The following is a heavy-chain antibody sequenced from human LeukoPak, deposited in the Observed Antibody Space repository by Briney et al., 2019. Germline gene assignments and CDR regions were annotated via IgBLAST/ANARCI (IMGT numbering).Heavy chain of an antibody. V-gene: IGHV4-34*01. J-gene: IGHJ4*02. D-gene: IGHD3-22*01. CDR2: VNHSGST. CDR3: ARGFLLAHYDSSGYYFDP. CDR1: GGSFSGYY. Sequence: KASETLSLTCAVYGGSFSGYYWSWIRQPPGKGLEWIGEVNHSGSTNYNPSLKSRVTISRDTSKNQFSLKLSSVTAADTAVYYCARGFLLAHYDSSGYYFDPWGQGTLVTVSS.